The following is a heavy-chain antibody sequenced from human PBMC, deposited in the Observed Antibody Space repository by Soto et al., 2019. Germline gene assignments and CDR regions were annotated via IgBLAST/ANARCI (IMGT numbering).Heavy chain of an antibody. CDR1: GFTFSSYG. D-gene: IGHD3-16*01. CDR2: IWYDGSNK. V-gene: IGHV3-33*01. Sequence: GGSLRLSCAASGFTFSSYGMHWVRQAPGKGLEWVAVIWYDGSNKYYADSVKGRFTISRDNSKNTLYLQMNSLRAEDTAVYYCARGRGSRALTSPSLDDYWGQGTLVTVSS. J-gene: IGHJ4*02. CDR3: ARGRGSRALTSPSLDDY.